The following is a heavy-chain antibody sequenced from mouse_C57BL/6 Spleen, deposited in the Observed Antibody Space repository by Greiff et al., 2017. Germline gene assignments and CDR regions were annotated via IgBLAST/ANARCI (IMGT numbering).Heavy chain of an antibody. Sequence: EVKLVESGGGLVKPGGSLKLSCAASGFTFSSYTMSWVRQTPEKRLEWVATISGGGGNTYYPDSVKGRFTISRDNAKNTLYLQMSSLRSEDTALYYCARRNYGYFDVWGTGTTVTVSS. CDR2: ISGGGGNT. V-gene: IGHV5-9*01. CDR1: GFTFSSYT. CDR3: ARRNYGYFDV. J-gene: IGHJ1*03.